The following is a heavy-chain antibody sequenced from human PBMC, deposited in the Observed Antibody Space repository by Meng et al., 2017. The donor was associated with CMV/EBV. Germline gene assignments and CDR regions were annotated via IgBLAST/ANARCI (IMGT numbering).Heavy chain of an antibody. CDR3: AKDYDSSGLGAYYFDY. Sequence: GESLKISCAASGFTFSNYAMSWVRQAPGKGLEWVSGISSSGGTTHHADSVKDRFTISRDNSINTLYLQMSSLRPDDTAVYYCAKDYDSSGLGAYYFDYWGQGTLVTVSS. J-gene: IGHJ4*02. CDR1: GFTFSNYA. CDR2: ISSSGGTT. V-gene: IGHV3-23*01. D-gene: IGHD3-22*01.